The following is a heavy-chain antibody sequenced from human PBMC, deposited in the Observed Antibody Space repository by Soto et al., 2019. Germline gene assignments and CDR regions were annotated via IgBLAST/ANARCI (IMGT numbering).Heavy chain of an antibody. CDR3: AKTRGVITSLFDY. CDR2: ISGSGGST. D-gene: IGHD3-10*01. V-gene: IGHV3-23*01. CDR1: GFTFSSYA. J-gene: IGHJ4*02. Sequence: EVQLLESGGGLVQPGGSLRLSCAASGFTFSSYAMSWVRQARGKGLEWVSAISGSGGSTYYADSVKGRFTISRDNSKNTLYLQMNSLRAEDTAVYYCAKTRGVITSLFDYWGQGTLVTVSS.